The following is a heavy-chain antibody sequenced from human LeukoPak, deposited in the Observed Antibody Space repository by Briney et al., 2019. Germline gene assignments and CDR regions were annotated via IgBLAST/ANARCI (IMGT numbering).Heavy chain of an antibody. V-gene: IGHV1-8*01. CDR1: GYTFTSYD. CDR3: ARRTGWFGELYHYYYMDV. Sequence: GASVKVSCKAFGYTFTSYDINWVRQATGQGLEWMGWMNPNSGNTGYAQKFQGRVTMTRNTSISTAYMELSSLRSEDTAVYYCARRTGWFGELYHYYYMDVWGKGTTVTVSS. J-gene: IGHJ6*03. D-gene: IGHD3-10*01. CDR2: MNPNSGNT.